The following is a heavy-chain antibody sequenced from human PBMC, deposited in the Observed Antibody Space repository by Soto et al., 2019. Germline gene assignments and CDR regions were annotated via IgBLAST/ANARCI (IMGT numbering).Heavy chain of an antibody. Sequence: QVQLQESGPGLVKPSGTLSLTCAVSGGSISSSNWWSWVRQPPGKGLEWIGEIYHSGSTNYNPSLNSAGTLTVARSKNRISLKLSSVTAADTAGYYCARAHPPIIAGAGNYYYYGMDVWGQGATVTVSS. D-gene: IGHD6-19*01. CDR2: IYHSGST. V-gene: IGHV4-4*02. CDR3: ARAHPPIIAGAGNYYYYGMDV. CDR1: GGSISSSNW. J-gene: IGHJ6*02.